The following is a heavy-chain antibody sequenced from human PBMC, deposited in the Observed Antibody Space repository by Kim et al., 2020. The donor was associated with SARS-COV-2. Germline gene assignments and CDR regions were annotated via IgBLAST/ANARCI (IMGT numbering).Heavy chain of an antibody. Sequence: ASVKVSCKASGYTFTGYYMHWVRQAPGQGLEWMGWINPNSGGTNYAQKFQGRVTMTRDTSISTAYMELSRLRSDDTAVYYCARERYYDSSGYYSGMDVWGQGTTVTVSS. CDR3: ARERYYDSSGYYSGMDV. CDR1: GYTFTGYY. D-gene: IGHD3-22*01. V-gene: IGHV1-2*02. CDR2: INPNSGGT. J-gene: IGHJ6*02.